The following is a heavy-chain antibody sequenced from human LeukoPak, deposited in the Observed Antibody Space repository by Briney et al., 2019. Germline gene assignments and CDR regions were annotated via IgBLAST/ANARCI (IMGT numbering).Heavy chain of an antibody. CDR3: ARGRGGPDYYYYMDV. D-gene: IGHD3-16*01. V-gene: IGHV4-30-4*08. CDR2: IYYSGST. J-gene: IGHJ6*03. Sequence: SSETLSLTCTVSGGSMSSGDYYWSWIRQPPGKVLEWIVYIYYSGSTYYNPSLKGRVTISVDTSKNQFSLKLSSVTAADTAVYHCARGRGGPDYYYYMDVWGKGTTVTVSS. CDR1: GGSMSSGDYY.